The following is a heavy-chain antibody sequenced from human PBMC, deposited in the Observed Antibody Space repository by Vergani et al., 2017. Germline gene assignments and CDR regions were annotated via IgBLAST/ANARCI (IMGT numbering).Heavy chain of an antibody. V-gene: IGHV5-51*01. CDR2: IYPGDSDT. D-gene: IGHD3-22*01. CDR3: ARRVYDTSGYYLRSDAFDI. Sequence: EVPLVQSGAAVKKPGESLKISCTGSGYSFITYWIGWVRQMPGKGLEWMGIIYPGDSDTRYSPSFQGQVTISADKSISTAYLQWSSLKASDTAMYYCARRVYDTSGYYLRSDAFDIWGQGTMVTVSS. J-gene: IGHJ3*02. CDR1: GYSFITYW.